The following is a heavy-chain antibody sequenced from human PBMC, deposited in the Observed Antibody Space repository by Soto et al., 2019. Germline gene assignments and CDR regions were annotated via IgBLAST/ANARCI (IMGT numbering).Heavy chain of an antibody. D-gene: IGHD3-10*01. CDR1: GGSIGSGGYS. J-gene: IGHJ4*03. V-gene: IGHV4-30-2*06. CDR3: TRAPPRRDPRSVL. Sequence: SETLSLTCTVSGGSIGSGGYSLSWILQSPEKGLEWLGCIYPTGSTYYHPSLKSRVTISIDTSRNQFSLNLTSVTAADTAVYYCTRAPPRRDPRSVLWGHGSPVTVSS. CDR2: IYPTGST.